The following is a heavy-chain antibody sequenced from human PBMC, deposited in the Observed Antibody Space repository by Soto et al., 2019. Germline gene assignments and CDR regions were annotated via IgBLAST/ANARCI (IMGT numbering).Heavy chain of an antibody. CDR1: GLTLRSYA. J-gene: IGHJ5*02. CDR3: AKGGPFTGGFDP. CDR2: ITGRSAVP. V-gene: IGHV3-23*04. D-gene: IGHD3-16*01. Sequence: EVQLVESGGGLVQPGGSLRLSCAGSGLTLRSYAMTWIRQTPEKGLEWVSTITGRSAVPSYADSVNGRFTVSRDNSKNTVYLQMNSLRPDDTAIYYCAKGGPFTGGFDPWGQGTLVTVSA.